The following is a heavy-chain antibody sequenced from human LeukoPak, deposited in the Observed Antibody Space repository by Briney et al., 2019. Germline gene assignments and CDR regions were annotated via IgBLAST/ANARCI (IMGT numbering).Heavy chain of an antibody. D-gene: IGHD2-2*01. Sequence: SETLSLTCAVYGGSFSGYYWSWIRQPPGKGLEWIGEINHSGSTNYNPSLKSRVTISVDTSKYQFSLKLSSVTAADTAVYYCARVGYCSSTSCYYYGMDVWGQGTTVTVSS. CDR2: INHSGST. CDR3: ARVGYCSSTSCYYYGMDV. V-gene: IGHV4-34*01. CDR1: GGSFSGYY. J-gene: IGHJ6*02.